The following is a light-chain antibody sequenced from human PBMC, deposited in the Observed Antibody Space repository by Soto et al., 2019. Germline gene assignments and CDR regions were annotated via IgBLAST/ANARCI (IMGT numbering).Light chain of an antibody. CDR3: QKPLHSPRT. J-gene: IGKJ1*01. Sequence: DVVMSQSPLSLPVTLGQRASISCRSSQSLLHSNGYNYLDWYLQKPGQSPQLLIYLGSNRSSGVPDRLSGSGSGTDLRLKISRLEDEDVGVYYCQKPLHSPRTCGQGTKVDIK. CDR1: QSLLHSNGYNY. V-gene: IGKV2-28*01. CDR2: LGS.